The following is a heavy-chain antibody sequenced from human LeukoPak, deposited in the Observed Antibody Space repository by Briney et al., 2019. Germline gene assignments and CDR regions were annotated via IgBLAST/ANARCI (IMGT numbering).Heavy chain of an antibody. CDR2: ISVSGGGA. CDR1: GFYFSRYA. V-gene: IGHV3-23*01. Sequence: GGSLRLSCAASGFYFSRYAMSWVRQAPGMGLEWVASISVSGGGANYAESVKGRFTISRDNSKNMVYLQIIGLRADDTAVYFCANGGGHSEADYWGQGTLVTVSS. CDR3: ANGGGHSEADY. D-gene: IGHD4-23*01. J-gene: IGHJ4*02.